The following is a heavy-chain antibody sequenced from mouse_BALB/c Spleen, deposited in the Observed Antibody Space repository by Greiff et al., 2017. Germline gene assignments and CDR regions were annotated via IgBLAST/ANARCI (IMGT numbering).Heavy chain of an antibody. CDR1: GFTFSSFG. CDR2: ISSGSSTI. CDR3: ARSDYYGSSYGDY. D-gene: IGHD1-1*01. Sequence: EVQVVESGGGLVQPGGSRKLSCAASGFTFSSFGMHWVRQAPEKGLEWVAYISSGSSTIYYADTVKGRFTISRDNPKNTLFLQMTSLRSEDTAMYYCARSDYYGSSYGDYWGQGTSVTVSS. V-gene: IGHV5-17*02. J-gene: IGHJ4*01.